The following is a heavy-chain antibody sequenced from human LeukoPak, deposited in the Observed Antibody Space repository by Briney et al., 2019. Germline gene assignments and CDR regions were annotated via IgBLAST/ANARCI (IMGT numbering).Heavy chain of an antibody. J-gene: IGHJ4*02. D-gene: IGHD2-15*01. CDR1: GFTFTNAW. CDR3: ITDCGSCQPVLFL. V-gene: IGHV3-15*01. Sequence: GGSLRLSCAASGFTFTNAWMSWVRQAPGKGLEWVGRIKSKTDGATIEYAAPVKGRFTISRDDSKNTLYLQMNSLKTEDTAVYYRITDCGSCQPVLFLWGQGALVTVSS. CDR2: IKSKTDGATI.